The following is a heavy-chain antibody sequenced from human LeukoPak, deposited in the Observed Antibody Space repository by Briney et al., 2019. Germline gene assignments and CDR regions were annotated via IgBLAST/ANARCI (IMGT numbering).Heavy chain of an antibody. CDR1: GFTFSSYG. Sequence: GGSLRLSCPASGFTFSSYGMHWVRQAPGKGLEWVAVISHDERNIHYGDSVKGRFTVSRDNSKNTLYLQMNSLRTEDTAVYYCAKDPYRVVVATGNYLDPWGQGTLVTVSS. CDR2: ISHDERNI. V-gene: IGHV3-30*18. D-gene: IGHD2-15*01. J-gene: IGHJ5*02. CDR3: AKDPYRVVVATGNYLDP.